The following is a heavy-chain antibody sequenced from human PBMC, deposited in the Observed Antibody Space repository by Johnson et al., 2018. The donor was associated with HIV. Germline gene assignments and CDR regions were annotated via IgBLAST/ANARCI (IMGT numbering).Heavy chain of an antibody. J-gene: IGHJ3*01. D-gene: IGHD3-22*01. CDR1: GLTFSSYG. CDR3: VRRFYDSSAFDV. V-gene: IGHV3-30*03. Sequence: VQLVESGGGVVQPGRSLRLSCAASGLTFSSYGMHWVRQAPGKGLEWVAVISYDGSNKYYADSVKGRFTISRDNSKNTLYLQMNSLRAEDTAMYFCVRRFYDSSAFDVWGQGTMVTVSS. CDR2: ISYDGSNK.